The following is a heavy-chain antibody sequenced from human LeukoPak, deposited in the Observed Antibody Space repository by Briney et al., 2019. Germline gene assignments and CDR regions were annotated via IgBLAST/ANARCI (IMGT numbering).Heavy chain of an antibody. CDR2: ISHDGRTK. D-gene: IGHD1-14*01. CDR3: ARALKGIIPYYYYGMDV. J-gene: IGHJ6*02. Sequence: PGGSLRLSCVVSGFNFDNSAMHWVRQPLGKGLEWVAVISHDGRTKYYADSMKGRSTISRDNSKNTLYLQMNSLRDEDTAVYYCARALKGIIPYYYYGMDVWGQGTTVSVSS. V-gene: IGHV3-30*04. CDR1: GFNFDNSA.